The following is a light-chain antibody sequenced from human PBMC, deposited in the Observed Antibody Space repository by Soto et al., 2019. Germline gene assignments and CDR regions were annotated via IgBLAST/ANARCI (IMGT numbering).Light chain of an antibody. Sequence: DIQMTQSPSSLSASVGDRITTTCRAHESVGNWLAWYQQKPGKAPKLLIYAATTLQSGVPSRFSGSGSGTEFTLTISSLQPDDFATYYCQQYNHYSGLTFGGGTKVDI. V-gene: IGKV1D-16*01. J-gene: IGKJ4*01. CDR2: AAT. CDR1: ESVGNW. CDR3: QQYNHYSGLT.